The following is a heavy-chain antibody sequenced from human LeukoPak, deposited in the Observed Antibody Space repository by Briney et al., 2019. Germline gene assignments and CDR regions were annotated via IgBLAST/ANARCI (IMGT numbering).Heavy chain of an antibody. D-gene: IGHD1-26*01. J-gene: IGHJ4*02. CDR1: GGSISSYY. CDR2: IYTSGST. CDR3: ARENSGSYREFDY. V-gene: IGHV4-4*07. Sequence: KSSETLSLTCTVSGGSISSYYWSWIRQPAGKGLEWIGRIYTSGSTNYSASLKSRVSMSVDTPKNQFSLKLSSVTAADTAVFYCARENSGSYREFDYWDQGTLVTVSS.